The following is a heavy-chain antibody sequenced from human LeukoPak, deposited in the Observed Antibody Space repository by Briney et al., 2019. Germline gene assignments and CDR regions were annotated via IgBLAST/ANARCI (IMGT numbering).Heavy chain of an antibody. V-gene: IGHV4-61*02. Sequence: SETLSLTCTVSSGSISIGSYYWTWIRQPAGKGLEWIGLIYTSGSTNYNPSLKSRVTISVDTSKNQFSLKLSSVTAADTAVYYCARGYGSGSFGLDYWGQGTLVTVSS. CDR1: SGSISIGSYY. CDR3: ARGYGSGSFGLDY. CDR2: IYTSGST. J-gene: IGHJ4*02. D-gene: IGHD3-10*01.